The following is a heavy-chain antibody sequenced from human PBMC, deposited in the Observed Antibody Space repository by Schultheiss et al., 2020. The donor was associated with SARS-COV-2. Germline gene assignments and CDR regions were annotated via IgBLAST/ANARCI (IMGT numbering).Heavy chain of an antibody. CDR1: GFTFISYG. J-gene: IGHJ4*02. D-gene: IGHD3-10*01. CDR3: ARVRFPAMGDY. Sequence: GESLKISCAAPGFTFISYGIHWVRQAPGKGLEWVSAIGADSGGRDYADSVRGRFTIYRDNSESTVYLQMNSLRYDDTAVYYCARVRFPAMGDYWGQGTLVTVSS. V-gene: IGHV3-NL1*01. CDR2: IGADSGGR.